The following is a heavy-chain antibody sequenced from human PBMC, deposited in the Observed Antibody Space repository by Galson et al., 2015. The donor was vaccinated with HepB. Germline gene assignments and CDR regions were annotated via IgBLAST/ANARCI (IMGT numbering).Heavy chain of an antibody. CDR3: ARHYRPDFGSGTYYPDYFDP. CDR2: ISSSSSYI. J-gene: IGHJ5*02. CDR1: GSSFSDFS. V-gene: IGHV3-21*01. D-gene: IGHD3-10*01. Sequence: SLRLSCAVSGSSFSDFSMNWVRQAPGKGLEWVSSISSSSSYIKYADSVKGRFTISRDNAENSLFLQMNSLRAEDTAVYYCARHYRPDFGSGTYYPDYFDPWGQGTLVTVSS.